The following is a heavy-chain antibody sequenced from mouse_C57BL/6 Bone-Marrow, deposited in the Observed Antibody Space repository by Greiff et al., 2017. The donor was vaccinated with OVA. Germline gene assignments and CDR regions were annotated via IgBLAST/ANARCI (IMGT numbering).Heavy chain of an antibody. CDR3: AGSSYWYFDV. V-gene: IGHV1-55*01. D-gene: IGHD1-1*01. CDR2: IYPGSGST. CDR1: GYTFTSYW. J-gene: IGHJ1*03. Sequence: VQLQQPGAELVKPGASVKMSCKASGYTFTSYWITWVKQRPGQGLEWIGDIYPGSGSTNYNEKFKSKATLTVDTSSSTAYMQLSSLTSEDAAVYYCAGSSYWYFDVWGTGTTVTVSS.